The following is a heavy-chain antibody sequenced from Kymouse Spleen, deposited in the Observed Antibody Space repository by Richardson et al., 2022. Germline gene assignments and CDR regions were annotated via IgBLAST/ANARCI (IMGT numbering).Heavy chain of an antibody. CDR2: ISYDGSNK. D-gene: IGHD6-6*01. CDR3: AKDRGQLVHYYYYGMDV. CDR1: GFTFSSYG. J-gene: IGHJ6*02. Sequence: QVQLVESGGGVVQPGRSLRLSCAASGFTFSSYGMHWVRQAPGKGLEWVAVISYDGSNKYYADSVKGRFTISRDNSKNTLYLQMNSLRAEDTAVYYCAKDRGQLVHYYYYGMDVWGQGTTVTVSS. V-gene: IGHV3-30*18.